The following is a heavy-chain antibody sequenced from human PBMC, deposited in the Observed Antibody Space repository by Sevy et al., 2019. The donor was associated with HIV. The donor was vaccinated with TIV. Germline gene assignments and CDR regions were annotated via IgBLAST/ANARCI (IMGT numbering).Heavy chain of an antibody. CDR3: ARGDFYYDSTGYPLDY. J-gene: IGHJ4*02. CDR2: IWYDGSNK. D-gene: IGHD3-22*01. Sequence: GGSLRLSCAASGFTFSSYGMHWVRQAPGKGLEWVAVIWYDGSNKYYADSVKGRFTISRDNSKNTLYLQMNSLRAEDTDVYYCARGDFYYDSTGYPLDYWGQGTLVTVSS. CDR1: GFTFSSYG. V-gene: IGHV3-33*01.